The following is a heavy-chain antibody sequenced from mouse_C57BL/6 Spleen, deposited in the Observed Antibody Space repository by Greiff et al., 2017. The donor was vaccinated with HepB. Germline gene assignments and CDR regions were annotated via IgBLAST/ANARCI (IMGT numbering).Heavy chain of an antibody. CDR3: ALLLRWTGYFDV. V-gene: IGHV1-61*01. CDR1: GYTFTSYW. D-gene: IGHD1-1*01. J-gene: IGHJ1*03. CDR2: IYPSDSET. Sequence: VQLQQPGAELVRPGSSVKLSCKASGYTFTSYWMDWVKQRPGQGLEWIGNIYPSDSETHYNQKFKDKATLTVDKSSSTAYMQLSSLTSEDSAVYYGALLLRWTGYFDVWGTGTTVTVSS.